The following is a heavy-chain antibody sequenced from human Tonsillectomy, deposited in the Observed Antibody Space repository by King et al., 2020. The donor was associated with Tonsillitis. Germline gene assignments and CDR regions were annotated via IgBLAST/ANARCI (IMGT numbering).Heavy chain of an antibody. CDR3: ARDNGGYSYGLGY. CDR2: INPSGGST. D-gene: IGHD5-18*01. Sequence: QLVQSGAEVKKPGASVKVSCKASRYTFTSYYMHWVRQAPGQGLEWMGVINPSGGSTSYAQKFQGRVTMTRDTSTSTVYMEVSSLRSEDTAVYYCARDNGGYSYGLGYWGQGTLVTVSS. J-gene: IGHJ4*02. CDR1: RYTFTSYY. V-gene: IGHV1-46*01.